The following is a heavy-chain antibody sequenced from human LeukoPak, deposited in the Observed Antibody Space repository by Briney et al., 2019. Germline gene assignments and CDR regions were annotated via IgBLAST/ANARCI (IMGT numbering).Heavy chain of an antibody. CDR3: ARGGEYNYGYFDY. D-gene: IGHD5-18*01. CDR2: INSDGSST. Sequence: PGGSLRLSCAASGFTFSSYWMHWVRQAPGKGLVWVSRINSDGSSTSYADSVKGRSTISRDNAKNTLYLQTNSLRAEDTAVYYCARGGEYNYGYFDYWGQGTLVTVSS. J-gene: IGHJ4*02. V-gene: IGHV3-74*01. CDR1: GFTFSSYW.